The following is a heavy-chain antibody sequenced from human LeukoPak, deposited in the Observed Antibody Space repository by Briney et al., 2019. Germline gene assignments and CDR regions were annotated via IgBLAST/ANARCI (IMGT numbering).Heavy chain of an antibody. J-gene: IGHJ4*02. D-gene: IGHD3-10*01. V-gene: IGHV1-69*05. CDR1: GGTFSSYA. Sequence: SVKVSCKASGGTFSSYAISWVRQAPGQGLEWMGRIIPIFCTANYAQKFQGRVTITTDESTSTAYMELSSLRSEDTAVYYCARDLLYGVRGVTFDYWGQGTLVTVSS. CDR2: IIPIFCTA. CDR3: ARDLLYGVRGVTFDY.